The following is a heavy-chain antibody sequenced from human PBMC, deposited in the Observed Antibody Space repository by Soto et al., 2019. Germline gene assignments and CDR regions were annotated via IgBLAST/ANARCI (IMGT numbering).Heavy chain of an antibody. Sequence: QVQLVESGGGVVQPGRSLRLSCAASGFTFSSYGMHWVRQAPGKGLEWVAVISYDGSNKYYADSVKGRFTISRDNSKNTLYLQMNSLRAEDTAVYYCAKERERCSSTSCYRGYYYYGMDVWDQGTTVTVSS. CDR1: GFTFSSYG. CDR3: AKERERCSSTSCYRGYYYYGMDV. V-gene: IGHV3-30*18. D-gene: IGHD2-2*02. CDR2: ISYDGSNK. J-gene: IGHJ6*02.